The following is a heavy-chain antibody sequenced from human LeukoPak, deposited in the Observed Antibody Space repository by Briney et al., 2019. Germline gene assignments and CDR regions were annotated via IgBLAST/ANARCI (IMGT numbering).Heavy chain of an antibody. CDR2: ITSGGTYT. V-gene: IGHV3-21*06. J-gene: IGHJ4*02. Sequence: GGSLRLSCAASGFTFSTYNMNWVRQAPGKGLEWVSSITSGGTYTYYADSVKGRFTTSRDNAKNSPCLQLSSLRAEDTAVYYCARGHYDILTASYKWTPDYWGQGILVTVSS. CDR3: ARGHYDILTASYKWTPDY. D-gene: IGHD3-9*01. CDR1: GFTFSTYN.